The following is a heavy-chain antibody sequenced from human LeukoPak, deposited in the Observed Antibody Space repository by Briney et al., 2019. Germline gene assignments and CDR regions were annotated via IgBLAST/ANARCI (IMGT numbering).Heavy chain of an antibody. CDR1: GFTFSSYA. V-gene: IGHV3-23*01. CDR2: ISGSDEST. Sequence: GGSLRLSCAPSGFTFSSYAMSWGRQAPGRGREWVSSISGSDESTYYAASVKGRFTISRDNSKNTLYLQMNSLRAEDPAVYYCVKRMSGSLVPKYFAYWGQGTLVTVSS. CDR3: VKRMSGSLVPKYFAY. J-gene: IGHJ4*02. D-gene: IGHD6-13*01.